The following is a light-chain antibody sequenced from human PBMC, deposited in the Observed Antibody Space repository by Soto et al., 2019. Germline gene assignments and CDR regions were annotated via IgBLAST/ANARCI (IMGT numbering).Light chain of an antibody. Sequence: EVVLTQSPGTLSLSPGDRATLSCRASQSVSNNYFAWYQQKPGQAPRLRIFGSSDRATGIPDRFSGSGSGTDFTLTISRLEPEDFAVYYCQQYGSSPPYTFGQGTKLEIK. CDR1: QSVSNNY. J-gene: IGKJ2*01. CDR2: GSS. CDR3: QQYGSSPPYT. V-gene: IGKV3-20*01.